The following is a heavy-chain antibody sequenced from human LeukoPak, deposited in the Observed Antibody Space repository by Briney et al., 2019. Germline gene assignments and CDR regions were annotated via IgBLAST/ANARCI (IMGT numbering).Heavy chain of an antibody. D-gene: IGHD6-13*01. V-gene: IGHV3-33*01. CDR3: ARGSEGYSRGEDA. CDR1: GFTFRSYA. Sequence: GGSLRLSCAASGFTFRSYAMHWVRQAPGKGLEWLAAICYDGSNKYYADSVKGRFTISRDNSKSTLYLQMNSLRAEDTAMYYCARGSEGYSRGEDAWGQGTQVTVSS. CDR2: ICYDGSNK. J-gene: IGHJ5*02.